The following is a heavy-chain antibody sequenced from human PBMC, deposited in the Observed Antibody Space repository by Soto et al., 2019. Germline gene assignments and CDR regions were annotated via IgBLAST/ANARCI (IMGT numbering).Heavy chain of an antibody. CDR2: IYYSGST. J-gene: IGHJ3*02. V-gene: IGHV4-31*03. CDR3: AKRSRAEIFGVVNDAFDI. Sequence: SETLSLTCTVSGGSISSGGYYWSWIRQHPGKGLEWIGYIYYSGSTYYNPSLKSRVTISVDTSKNQFSLKLSSVTAADTAVYYCAKRSRAEIFGVVNDAFDIWGQGTMVTVSS. D-gene: IGHD3-3*01. CDR1: GGSISSGGYY.